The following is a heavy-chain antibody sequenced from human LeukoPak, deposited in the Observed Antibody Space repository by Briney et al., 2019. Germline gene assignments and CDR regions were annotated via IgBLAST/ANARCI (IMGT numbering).Heavy chain of an antibody. CDR2: IKQDGSEK. CDR3: AKDGYSSGWYADY. CDR1: GFTFSNHW. V-gene: IGHV3-7*03. J-gene: IGHJ4*02. Sequence: PGGSLRLSCAASGFTFSNHWMIWVRQAPGKGLEWVASIKQDGSEKQYVGSVRGRFTISRDNAKNSLYLQMNSLRAEDTALYYCAKDGYSSGWYADYWGQGTLVTVSS. D-gene: IGHD6-19*01.